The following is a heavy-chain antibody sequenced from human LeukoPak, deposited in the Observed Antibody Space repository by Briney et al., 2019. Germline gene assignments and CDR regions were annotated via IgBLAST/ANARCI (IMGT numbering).Heavy chain of an antibody. CDR3: ARRRDLYAFDI. Sequence: SETLSLTCTVSGGSISSDKYYWGWIRQSPGEGLEWIGSIYYSGSTYYNPSLKSRVTISVDTSKNQFSLKLSSVTAADTAVYYCARRRDLYAFDIWGQGTMVTVSS. D-gene: IGHD5-24*01. CDR2: IYYSGST. CDR1: GGSISSDKYY. V-gene: IGHV4-39*01. J-gene: IGHJ3*02.